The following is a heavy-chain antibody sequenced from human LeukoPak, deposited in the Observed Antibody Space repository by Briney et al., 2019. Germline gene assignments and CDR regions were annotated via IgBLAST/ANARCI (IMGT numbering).Heavy chain of an antibody. Sequence: PGGSLRLSCAASGFTFSSYSMNWVRQAPGKGLEWVSYISSSSSTIYYADSVKGRFTISRDNAKNSLYLQMNSLRAEDTAVYYCARAEDIPFDIWGQGTMVTVSS. CDR2: ISSSSSTI. V-gene: IGHV3-48*01. J-gene: IGHJ3*02. D-gene: IGHD2-15*01. CDR1: GFTFSSYS. CDR3: ARAEDIPFDI.